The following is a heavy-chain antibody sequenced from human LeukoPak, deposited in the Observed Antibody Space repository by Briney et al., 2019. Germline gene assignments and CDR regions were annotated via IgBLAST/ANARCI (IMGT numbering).Heavy chain of an antibody. V-gene: IGHV1-69*05. CDR2: IIPIFGTA. J-gene: IGHJ4*02. Sequence: SVKVSCKASGGTFSSYAISWVRQAPGQGLEWMGGIIPIFGTANYAQKFQGRVTITTDESTSTAYMELSSLRSEDTAVYYRASSGSYGVWYFDYWGRGTLVTVSS. D-gene: IGHD1-26*01. CDR1: GGTFSSYA. CDR3: ASSGSYGVWYFDY.